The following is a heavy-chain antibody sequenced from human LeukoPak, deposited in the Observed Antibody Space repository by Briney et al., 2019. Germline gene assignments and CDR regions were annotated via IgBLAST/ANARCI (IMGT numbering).Heavy chain of an antibody. V-gene: IGHV1-18*01. D-gene: IGHD3-9*01. CDR2: ISTYNGDT. J-gene: IGHJ5*02. Sequence: ASVKVSCKASGYPFTTYGITWVRQAPGQGLEWMEWISTYNGDTNYAQKFQGRVTMTTDTSTSTAYIELRSLTSDDTAAYYCARDRWGYDVLTGDNWFDPWGQGTLVTVSS. CDR3: ARDRWGYDVLTGDNWFDP. CDR1: GYPFTTYG.